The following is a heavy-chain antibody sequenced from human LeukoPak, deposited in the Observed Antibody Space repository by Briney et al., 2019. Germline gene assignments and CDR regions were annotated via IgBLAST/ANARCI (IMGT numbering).Heavy chain of an antibody. CDR2: TYYRSKWYN. D-gene: IGHD2-2*01. J-gene: IGHJ4*02. CDR1: GDSVSSNSAA. V-gene: IGHV6-1*01. CDR3: ARAGKWYPYYFDY. Sequence: SQTLSLTCAISGDSVSSNSAAWNWLRQSPSRGLEWLGRTYYRSKWYNDYAVSVKSRITINPDTSKNQFSLQLNSVTPEDTAVYYCARAGKWYPYYFDYWGQGTLVTVSS.